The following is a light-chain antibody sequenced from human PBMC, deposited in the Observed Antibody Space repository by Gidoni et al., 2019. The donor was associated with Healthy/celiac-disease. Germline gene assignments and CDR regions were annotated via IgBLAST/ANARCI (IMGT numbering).Light chain of an antibody. CDR2: EVR. Sequence: QSALPQPASVSGSPGQSITISCTGNSSDVGIYNFVYWYQQHPGKAPKLMIYEVRKRPSGVSNLFSGSTSGNTASLTISVLQAEDEADYYCCSYAGSSTSHVVFGGGTKLTVL. J-gene: IGLJ2*01. CDR3: CSYAGSSTSHVV. V-gene: IGLV2-23*02. CDR1: SSDVGIYNF.